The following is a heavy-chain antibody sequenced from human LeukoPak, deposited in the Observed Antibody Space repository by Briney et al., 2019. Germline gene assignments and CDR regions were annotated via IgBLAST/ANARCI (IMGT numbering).Heavy chain of an antibody. CDR1: GFTFSSYE. J-gene: IGHJ6*03. V-gene: IGHV3-48*03. D-gene: IGHD2-15*01. CDR3: ARVLRYCSGGNCYSGGLGYMDV. Sequence: GGSLRLSCAASGFTFSSYEMNWVRQAPGEGLEWVSYISSSGSTKYYADSVKGRFTISRDNAKNSLFLQMNSLRAEDTAVYYCARVLRYCSGGNCYSGGLGYMDVWGKGTTVTISS. CDR2: ISSSGSTK.